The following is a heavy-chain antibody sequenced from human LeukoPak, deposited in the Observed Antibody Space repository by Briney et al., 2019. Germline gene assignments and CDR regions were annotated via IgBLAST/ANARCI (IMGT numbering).Heavy chain of an antibody. J-gene: IGHJ4*02. CDR3: ARRYSRGWSPTFDY. Sequence: SETLSLTCTVSGGSLSTYYWGWIRQPPGKGLEWIGYIYNSGGGTNSNPSLKSRVTISEDTSKNQFSLKLSSVTAADTAVYYCARRYSRGWSPTFDYWGQGILVPVSS. D-gene: IGHD6-19*01. CDR1: GGSLSTYY. V-gene: IGHV4-59*01. CDR2: IYNSGGGT.